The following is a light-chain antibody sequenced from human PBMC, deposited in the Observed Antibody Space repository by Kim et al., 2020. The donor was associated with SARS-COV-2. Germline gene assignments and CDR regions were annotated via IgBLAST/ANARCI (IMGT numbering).Light chain of an antibody. CDR2: QDS. V-gene: IGLV3-1*01. CDR1: KLGDKY. J-gene: IGLJ2*01. CDR3: QAWDSSVVV. Sequence: YELTQPPSVSVSPGQTASITCSGDKLGDKYACWYQQKPGQSPVLVIYQDSKRPSGIPERFSGSNSGNTATLTISGTQAMDEADYYCQAWDSSVVVFGGG.